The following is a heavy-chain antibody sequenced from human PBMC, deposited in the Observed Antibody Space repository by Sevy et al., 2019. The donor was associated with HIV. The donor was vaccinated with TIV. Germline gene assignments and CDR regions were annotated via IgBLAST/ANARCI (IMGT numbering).Heavy chain of an antibody. CDR3: ASLAYCGGDCYSGAFDI. CDR2: ISSSSSTI. D-gene: IGHD2-21*02. CDR1: GFTFSSYS. J-gene: IGHJ3*02. Sequence: GGSLRLSCAASGFTFSSYSMNWVRQAPGKGLEWVSYISSSSSTIYYADSVKGRFTISRDKAKNSLYLQMNSLRDEDTAVYYCASLAYCGGDCYSGAFDIWGQGTMVTVSS. V-gene: IGHV3-48*02.